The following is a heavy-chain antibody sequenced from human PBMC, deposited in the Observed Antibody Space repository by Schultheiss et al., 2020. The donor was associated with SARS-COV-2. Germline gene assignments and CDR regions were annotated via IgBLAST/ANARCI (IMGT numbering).Heavy chain of an antibody. V-gene: IGHV3-30-3*01. J-gene: IGHJ6*02. CDR2: ILYDGSNK. CDR3: AREGHAGYGMDV. CDR1: GFTFSSYA. Sequence: GGSLRLSCAASGFTFSSYAMHWVRQAPGKGLEWVAVILYDGSNKYYADSVKGRFTISRDNSKNTLYLQMNSLRAEDTAVYYCAREGHAGYGMDVWGQGTTVTVSS.